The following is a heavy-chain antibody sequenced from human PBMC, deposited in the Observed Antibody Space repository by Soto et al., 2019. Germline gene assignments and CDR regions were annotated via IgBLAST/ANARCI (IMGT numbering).Heavy chain of an antibody. CDR2: IIPIFGTA. J-gene: IGHJ4*02. D-gene: IGHD5-12*01. Sequence: QVQLVQSGAEGKNPGPSVKVSSKASGGTFSSFATSWWGQAPGQGLEWMGGIIPIFGTANYAQKFQGRVKITAVKSTSTAYMELSSLRSEDTAVYYCARGGYSGYAHDYWGQGTLVTVSS. V-gene: IGHV1-69*06. CDR3: ARGGYSGYAHDY. CDR1: GGTFSSFA.